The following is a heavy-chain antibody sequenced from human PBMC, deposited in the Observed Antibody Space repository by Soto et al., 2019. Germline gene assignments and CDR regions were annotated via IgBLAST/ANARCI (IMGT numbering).Heavy chain of an antibody. CDR1: GGSISSYY. CDR2: IYYSGST. J-gene: IGHJ6*03. V-gene: IGHV4-59*01. CDR3: ARIPDYYGSGSYRDYYYYYMVV. D-gene: IGHD3-10*01. Sequence: SETLSLTCTVSGGSISSYYWSWIRQPPGKGLEWIGYIYYSGSTNYNPSLKSRATISVDTSKNQFSLKLSSVTAADTAVYYCARIPDYYGSGSYRDYYYYYMVVWGKGTTVTVSS.